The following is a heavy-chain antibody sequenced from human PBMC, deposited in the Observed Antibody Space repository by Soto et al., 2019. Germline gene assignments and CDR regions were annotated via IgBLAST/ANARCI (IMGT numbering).Heavy chain of an antibody. CDR1: GYSFTSYD. CDR2: MNPNSDNT. D-gene: IGHD6-13*01. J-gene: IGHJ4*02. V-gene: IGHV1-8*01. Sequence: QVQLVQSGAEVKKPGASVNVSCKASGYSFTSYDINWVRQATGQGLEWMGWMNPNSDNTAYAQKFQGRVTMTRNTSISTVYMDLSSLRSEDTAVYYCAREAAAGLVYWGQGTLVTVSS. CDR3: AREAAAGLVY.